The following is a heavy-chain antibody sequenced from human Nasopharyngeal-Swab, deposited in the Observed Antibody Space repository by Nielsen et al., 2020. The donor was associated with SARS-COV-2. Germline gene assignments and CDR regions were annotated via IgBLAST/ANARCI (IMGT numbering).Heavy chain of an antibody. D-gene: IGHD3-22*01. CDR1: GGTFSSYG. CDR2: IIPTAGLA. V-gene: IGHV1-69*04. Sequence: SVKVSCKASGGTFSSYGISWVRQAPGQGLEWMGRIIPTAGLANYAQQFQGRVTITADTSTSTSYIELSSLRSEDTAVYYCARDKRIYFDSSGHLDCWGQGTLVTVSS. CDR3: ARDKRIYFDSSGHLDC. J-gene: IGHJ4*02.